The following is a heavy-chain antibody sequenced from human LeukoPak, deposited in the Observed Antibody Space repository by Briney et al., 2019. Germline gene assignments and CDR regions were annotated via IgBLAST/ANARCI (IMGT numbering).Heavy chain of an antibody. CDR1: GYTFTSYH. V-gene: IGHV1-8*03. J-gene: IGHJ4*02. CDR2: MNPYSGDR. Sequence: GASVKVSCKTPGYTFTSYHINWVRQATGQGLEWMGWMNPYSGDRGYAQKFQGRVSITSDTSISTAYLELSSLRSDDTAVYFCARTTSLTASGYDYWGQGTLVTVSS. CDR3: ARTTSLTASGYDY. D-gene: IGHD4-17*01.